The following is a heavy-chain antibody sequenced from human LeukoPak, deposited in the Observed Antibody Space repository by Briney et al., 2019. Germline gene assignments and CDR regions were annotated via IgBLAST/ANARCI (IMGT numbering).Heavy chain of an antibody. J-gene: IGHJ4*02. V-gene: IGHV4-61*01. CDR3: ARKSLWSDYVWGSYRNSYYFDY. D-gene: IGHD3-16*02. Sequence: SETLSLTCTVSGGSVSSGSYYWSWIRQPPGKGLEWIGYIYYSGSTNYNPSLKSRVTISVDTSKNQFSLKLSSVTAADTAVYYCARKSLWSDYVWGSYRNSYYFDYWGQGTLVTASS. CDR2: IYYSGST. CDR1: GGSVSSGSYY.